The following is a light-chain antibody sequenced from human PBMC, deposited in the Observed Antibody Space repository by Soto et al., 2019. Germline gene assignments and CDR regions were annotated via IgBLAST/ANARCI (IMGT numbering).Light chain of an antibody. J-gene: IGKJ2*01. CDR2: GAS. CDR3: QQCDTSPQT. V-gene: IGKV3-20*01. CDR1: QSLSTTY. Sequence: EIVLTQSPGTLSSSPGERATLSCRASQSLSTTYLAWYQQKPGQAPRLLIYGASTRATGIPDRFSGSGSGTDFTLTISRLEPEDFAIYYCQQCDTSPQTFGQGTKLEIK.